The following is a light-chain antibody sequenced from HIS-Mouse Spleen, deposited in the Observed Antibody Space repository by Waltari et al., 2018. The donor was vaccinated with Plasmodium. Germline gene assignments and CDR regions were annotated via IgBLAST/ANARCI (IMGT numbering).Light chain of an antibody. Sequence: SYELTQPPSGSVSPGQTATIPCSGAALPKKIYYWYQKKSGQAPVLVIYEDSKRPSGIPERFSGSSSGTMATLTISGAQVEDEADYYCYSTDSSGNHRVFGGGTKLTVL. CDR1: ALPKKI. CDR3: YSTDSSGNHRV. V-gene: IGLV3-10*01. CDR2: EDS. J-gene: IGLJ3*02.